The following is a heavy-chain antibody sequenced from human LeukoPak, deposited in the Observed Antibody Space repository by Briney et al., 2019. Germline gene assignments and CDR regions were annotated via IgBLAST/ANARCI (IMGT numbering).Heavy chain of an antibody. CDR3: AKKTASTGWEPFDY. Sequence: GGALRLSCAASGFSFSSYAMTWVRPAPGKGRGWVSAISGSGGSTAYADSVKGRFPISRDNSKNTLFLQMNSLRAEDTAAYYCAKKTASTGWEPFDYWGQGTLVTVS. J-gene: IGHJ4*02. CDR2: ISGSGGST. CDR1: GFSFSSYA. D-gene: IGHD2-8*02. V-gene: IGHV3-23*01.